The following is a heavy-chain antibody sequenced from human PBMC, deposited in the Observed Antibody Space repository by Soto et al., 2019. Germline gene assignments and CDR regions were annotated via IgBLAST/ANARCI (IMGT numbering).Heavy chain of an antibody. D-gene: IGHD3-10*01. V-gene: IGHV3-23*01. CDR1: GFTFSSYA. J-gene: IGHJ4*02. Sequence: GGSLRLSCAASGFTFSSYAMSWVRQAPGKGLEWVSAISGSGGSTYYADSVKGRFTISRDNSKNTLYLQMNSLRAEDTAVYYCAKAPVLLWFGEKTHMYYFDYWGQGTLVTVSS. CDR2: ISGSGGST. CDR3: AKAPVLLWFGEKTHMYYFDY.